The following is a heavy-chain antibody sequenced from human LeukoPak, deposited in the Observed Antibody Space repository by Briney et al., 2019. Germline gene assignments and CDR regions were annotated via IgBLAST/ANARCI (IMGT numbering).Heavy chain of an antibody. D-gene: IGHD5-18*01. CDR3: STSSDTASAY. CDR2: IYYSGST. Sequence: SETLSLTCTVSGGSISSSSYYWGWIRQPPGKGLEWIGSIYYSGSTYYNPSLKSRVTISVDTSKNQFSLKLSSVTAADTAVYYCSTSSDTASAYWGQGTLVTVFS. J-gene: IGHJ4*02. V-gene: IGHV4-39*07. CDR1: GGSISSSSYY.